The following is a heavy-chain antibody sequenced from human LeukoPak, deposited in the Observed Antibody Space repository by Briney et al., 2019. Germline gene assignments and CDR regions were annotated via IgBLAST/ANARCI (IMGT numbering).Heavy chain of an antibody. CDR2: ISSSGSTI. D-gene: IGHD1-1*01. Sequence: PGGSLRLSCAASGFTFSDYYMSWIRQAPGKGLEWVSYISSSGSTIYYADSVKGRFTISRDNAKNSLYLQMNSLRAEDTAVYYCARRVTGTTEEIDAFDIWGQGTMVTVSS. J-gene: IGHJ3*02. CDR3: ARRVTGTTEEIDAFDI. V-gene: IGHV3-11*04. CDR1: GFTFSDYY.